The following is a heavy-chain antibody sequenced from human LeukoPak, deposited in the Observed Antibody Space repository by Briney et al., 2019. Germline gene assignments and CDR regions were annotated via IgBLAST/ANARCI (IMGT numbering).Heavy chain of an antibody. J-gene: IGHJ4*02. V-gene: IGHV3-7*01. D-gene: IGHD2-8*01. CDR1: GFTFSSSW. Sequence: GGSLRLSCAASGFTFSSSWMAWVRQAPGKGLEWVANIKYDGSTKRSVDSVTGRFTISRDNAKSSLYLQMNSLRAEDTAVYYCARDTDGNLDHWGQGTLVTVSS. CDR2: IKYDGSTK. CDR3: ARDTDGNLDH.